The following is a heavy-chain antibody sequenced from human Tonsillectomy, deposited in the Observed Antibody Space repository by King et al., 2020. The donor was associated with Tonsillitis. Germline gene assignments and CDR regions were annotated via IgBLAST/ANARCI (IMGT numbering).Heavy chain of an antibody. D-gene: IGHD5-18*01. V-gene: IGHV1-18*01. Sequence: VQLVESGAEVRKPGASVKVSCKASGYSFTNYAISWVRQALGQGLEWMGWISAYNDNTNYAQKFQGRVTMTTDTSTSTAYMELRSLRSDDTAVYYCARDSGYSYAFDIWGQGTMVTVSS. CDR1: GYSFTNYA. CDR3: ARDSGYSYAFDI. CDR2: ISAYNDNT. J-gene: IGHJ3*02.